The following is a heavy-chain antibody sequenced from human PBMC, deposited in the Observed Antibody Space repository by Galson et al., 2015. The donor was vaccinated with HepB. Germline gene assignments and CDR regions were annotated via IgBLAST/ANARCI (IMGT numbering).Heavy chain of an antibody. V-gene: IGHV3-30*18. CDR3: AKDGRWRASAGARFHP. J-gene: IGHJ5*02. Sequence: APRLSCAASGFTFTNYGMPWVRQAPGKGLEWVAVISSDVKHQYYAESVRGRFTISRDHSKNTLYPQMNSLTPADTAVYYCAKDGRWRASAGARFHPWGQGTLVPVSS. CDR2: ISSDVKHQ. D-gene: IGHD6-13*01. CDR1: GFTFTNYG.